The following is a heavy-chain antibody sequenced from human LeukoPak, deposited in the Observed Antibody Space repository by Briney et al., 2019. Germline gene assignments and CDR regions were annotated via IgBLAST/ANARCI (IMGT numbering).Heavy chain of an antibody. Sequence: GGSLRLSCAASGFTFSSYSMNWVRQAPGKGLEWVSSISSSSSYMFYADSVKGRFTISRDNAKNSLYLQMNSLRAEDTAVYYCARESIIPGYSSKIDPWGPGTLVTVSS. CDR3: ARESIIPGYSSKIDP. J-gene: IGHJ5*02. CDR1: GFTFSSYS. CDR2: ISSSSSYM. V-gene: IGHV3-21*01. D-gene: IGHD6-13*01.